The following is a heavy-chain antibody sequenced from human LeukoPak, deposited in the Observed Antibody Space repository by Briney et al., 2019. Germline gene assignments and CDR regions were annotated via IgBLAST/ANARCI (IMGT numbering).Heavy chain of an antibody. V-gene: IGHV3-23*01. J-gene: IGHJ6*03. CDR3: AKPKGAYYYYYYMDV. CDR2: ISGSGGST. Sequence: PGGSLRLSCAAPGFTFSSYAMSWVRQAPWKGLEWVSAISGSGGSTYYADSVKGRFTISRDNSKNTLYLQMNSLRAEDTAVYYCAKPKGAYYYYYYMDVWGKGTTVTVSS. CDR1: GFTFSSYA.